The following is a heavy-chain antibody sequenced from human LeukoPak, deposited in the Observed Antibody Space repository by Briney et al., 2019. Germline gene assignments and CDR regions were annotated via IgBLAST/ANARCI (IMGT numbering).Heavy chain of an antibody. CDR1: GYTFTGYY. CDR2: INPNSGGT. J-gene: IGHJ4*02. D-gene: IGHD5-24*01. Sequence: ASVKVSCKASGYTFTGYYMHWVRQAPGQGLEWMGWINPNSGGTNYAQKLQGRVTMTRDMSTSTVYMELSSLRSEDTAVYYCARDPRAGTEMADWGQGTLVTVSS. CDR3: ARDPRAGTEMAD. V-gene: IGHV1-2*02.